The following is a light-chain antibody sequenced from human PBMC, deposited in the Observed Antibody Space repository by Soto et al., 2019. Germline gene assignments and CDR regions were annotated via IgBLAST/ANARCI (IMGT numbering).Light chain of an antibody. Sequence: QSVLTQPPSASGTPGQRGTISCSGSSSNVGSNYVYWYQQVPGTAPILLMHWDGQRPSGVPDRFSGSKSGTSASLAISGLRSEDEADYYCAAWDDSLSGVVFGGGTKLTVL. CDR1: SSNVGSNY. CDR2: WDG. J-gene: IGLJ3*02. V-gene: IGLV1-47*01. CDR3: AAWDDSLSGVV.